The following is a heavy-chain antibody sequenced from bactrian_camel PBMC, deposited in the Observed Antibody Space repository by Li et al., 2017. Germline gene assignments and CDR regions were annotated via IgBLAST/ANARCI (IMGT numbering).Heavy chain of an antibody. J-gene: IGHJ4*01. CDR2: IMQDSPRA. D-gene: IGHD2*01. Sequence: VQLVESGGGSAQPGGSLRLTCVASGFTFKNFPMTWVRQRPGQGLEWVSSIMQDSPRAEYAESVKGRFTISRNNRENLLYLQLDSLKTEDTAKYFCAKGIQRCPGSYCRPEGQGTQVTVS. V-gene: IGHV3S2*01. CDR1: GFTFKNFP.